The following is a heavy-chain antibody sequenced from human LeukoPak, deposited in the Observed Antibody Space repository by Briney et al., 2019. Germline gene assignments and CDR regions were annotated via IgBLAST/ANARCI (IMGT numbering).Heavy chain of an antibody. J-gene: IGHJ3*01. V-gene: IGHV4-59*08. Sequence: PSETLSLTCTVSGGSISSYYWSWVRQPPGKRLEWIGYIYYSGSTNYNPSLKSRVTISVDTSKSHFSLKLSSVTAADTAVYYCARGLGGSYGAWYAFDFWGQGTMVTVSS. CDR2: IYYSGST. CDR3: ARGLGGSYGAWYAFDF. CDR1: GGSISSYY. D-gene: IGHD5-18*01.